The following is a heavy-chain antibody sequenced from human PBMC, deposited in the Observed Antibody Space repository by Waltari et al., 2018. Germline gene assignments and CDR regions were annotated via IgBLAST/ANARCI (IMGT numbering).Heavy chain of an antibody. Sequence: QVQLVQSGSELKKPGASVKLSCKTSGYNCSNYAINWVRQAPGQGLEWMGWINTNTGDPTYAQGFTGRFVFSLDTSVSTAYLQINSLNTGDSVMYYCAKGSGSYWLLDNWGQGTPVTVSS. CDR2: INTNTGDP. V-gene: IGHV7-4-1*02. J-gene: IGHJ4*02. CDR1: GYNCSNYA. CDR3: AKGSGSYWLLDN. D-gene: IGHD1-26*01.